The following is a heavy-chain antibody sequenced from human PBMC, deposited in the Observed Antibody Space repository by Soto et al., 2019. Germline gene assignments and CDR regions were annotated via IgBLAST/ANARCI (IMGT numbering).Heavy chain of an antibody. CDR3: ARGGSLYWYFDL. V-gene: IGHV1-8*01. J-gene: IGHJ2*01. D-gene: IGHD1-26*01. Sequence: GASVKVSCKASGYTFTSYDINWVRQATGQGREWMGWMNPNSGNTGYAHKFQGRVTMTRDTSISTAYMELSGLRSEDTAVYYCARGGSLYWYFDLWGRGTLVTVSS. CDR2: MNPNSGNT. CDR1: GYTFTSYD.